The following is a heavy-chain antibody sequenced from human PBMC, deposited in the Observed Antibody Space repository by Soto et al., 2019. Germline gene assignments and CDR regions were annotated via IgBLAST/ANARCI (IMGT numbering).Heavy chain of an antibody. CDR2: IYHSGST. J-gene: IGHJ6*02. Sequence: QVQLQESGPGLVKPSGTLSLTCAVSGGSISSSYWWSWVRQPPGKGLEWIGEIYHSGSTNYNPSLKSRVTLSVDKSTNQFSLKVTSVTAADTAVYYCARVSGSYYYGMDGWGQGTTVTVSS. CDR3: ARVSGSYYYGMDG. CDR1: GGSISSSYW. V-gene: IGHV4-4*02.